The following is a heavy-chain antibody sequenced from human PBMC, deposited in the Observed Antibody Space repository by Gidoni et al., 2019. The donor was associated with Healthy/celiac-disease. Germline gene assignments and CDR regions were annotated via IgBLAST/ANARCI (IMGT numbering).Heavy chain of an antibody. D-gene: IGHD3-16*01. V-gene: IGHV4-61*01. CDR1: GGSVRRGSYS. CDR3: ARFKGEQSSHALDI. J-gene: IGHJ3*02. Sequence: QVQLQESGPGLVKPSETLSLPCTVSGGSVRRGSYSWSWIRQPPGKGLEWLGYIYYSGSTNYNPSLKSRVTISVDTSKNQFSLKLSSVTAADTAVYYCARFKGEQSSHALDIWGQGTMVTVSS. CDR2: IYYSGST.